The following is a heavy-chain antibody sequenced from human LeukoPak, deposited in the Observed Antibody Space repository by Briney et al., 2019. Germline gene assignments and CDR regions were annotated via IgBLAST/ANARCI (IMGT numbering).Heavy chain of an antibody. Sequence: ASVKVSCKASGYTFTSYAMHWVRQAPGQRLEWMGWINAGNGNTKYSQEFQGRVTITRDTSASTAYMELSRLRSDDTAVYYCARVNTHSSSWYGNYYYYYYMDVWGKGTTVTVSS. CDR2: INAGNGNT. J-gene: IGHJ6*03. CDR1: GYTFTSYA. D-gene: IGHD6-13*01. CDR3: ARVNTHSSSWYGNYYYYYYMDV. V-gene: IGHV1-3*01.